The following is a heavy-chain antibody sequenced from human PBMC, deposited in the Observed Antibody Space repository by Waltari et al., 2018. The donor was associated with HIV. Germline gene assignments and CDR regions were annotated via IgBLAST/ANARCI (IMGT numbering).Heavy chain of an antibody. CDR2: IYYTGRA. V-gene: IGHV4-39*01. D-gene: IGHD1-26*01. J-gene: IGHJ2*01. Sequence: QLQLQESDPGLVKPSDTQSLTCTVPGGSGSSSRYTWGWIRQPPGKGLEWVGRIYYTGRAYYNPSLKSRVTISVDTSKNQFSLKVTSVTAADTAVYYCARHALRVGAAYWNFDLWGRGTLVTVSS. CDR1: GGSGSSSRYT. CDR3: ARHALRVGAAYWNFDL.